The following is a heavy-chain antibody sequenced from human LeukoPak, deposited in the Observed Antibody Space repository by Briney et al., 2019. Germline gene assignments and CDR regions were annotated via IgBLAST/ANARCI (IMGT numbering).Heavy chain of an antibody. V-gene: IGHV3-30-3*01. D-gene: IGHD5-12*01. Sequence: PGGSLRLSCAASGFTFSSYAMHWVRQAPGKGLEWVAVISYDGSNKYYADSVKGRFTISRDNSKNTLYLQMNSLRAEDTAVYCCARDYDSFDYWGQGTLVTVSS. J-gene: IGHJ4*02. CDR3: ARDYDSFDY. CDR1: GFTFSSYA. CDR2: ISYDGSNK.